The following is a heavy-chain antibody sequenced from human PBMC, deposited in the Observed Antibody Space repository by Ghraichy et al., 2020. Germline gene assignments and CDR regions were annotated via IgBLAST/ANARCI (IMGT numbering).Heavy chain of an antibody. V-gene: IGHV3-48*02. CDR1: GFTFSSYS. CDR3: ARDAIGVVITPLDY. Sequence: GGSLRLSCAASGFTFSSYSMNWVRQAAGKGLEWVSYISSSSSTIYYADSVKGRFTISRDNAKNSLYLQMNSLRDEDTAVYYCARDAIGVVITPLDYWGQGTLVTVSS. D-gene: IGHD3-3*01. CDR2: ISSSSSTI. J-gene: IGHJ4*02.